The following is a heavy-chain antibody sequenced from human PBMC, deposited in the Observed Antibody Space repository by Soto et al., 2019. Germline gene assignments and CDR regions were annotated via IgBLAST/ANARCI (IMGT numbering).Heavy chain of an antibody. CDR2: IGTAGDT. CDR3: AREVRECSGGSCYHPGAFDI. CDR1: GFTFSSYD. D-gene: IGHD2-15*01. V-gene: IGHV3-13*01. Sequence: PGGSLRLSCAASGFTFSSYDMHWVRQATGKGLEWVSAIGTAGDTYYPGSVKGRFTISRENAKNSLYLQMNSLRAGDTAVYYCAREVRECSGGSCYHPGAFDIWGQGTMVTVSS. J-gene: IGHJ3*02.